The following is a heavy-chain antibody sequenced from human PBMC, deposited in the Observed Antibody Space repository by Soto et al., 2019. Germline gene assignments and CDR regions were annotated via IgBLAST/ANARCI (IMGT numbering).Heavy chain of an antibody. Sequence: QVQLQQSGPGLVKPSQTLSLTCTVSGGSISYEYYHWTWIRQSPGKGLEWIGYIHYSGSISYNPSFKSRVTISVDTSKNQFSLQLRSVTAADTAVYFCAREDDGGDRDYYGLDVWGQGTTVTVSS. CDR2: IHYSGSI. V-gene: IGHV4-30-4*08. D-gene: IGHD2-21*02. CDR3: AREDDGGDRDYYGLDV. J-gene: IGHJ6*02. CDR1: GGSISYEYYH.